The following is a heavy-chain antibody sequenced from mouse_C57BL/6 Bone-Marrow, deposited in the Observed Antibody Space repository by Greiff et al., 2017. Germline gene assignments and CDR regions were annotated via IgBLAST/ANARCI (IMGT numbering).Heavy chain of an antibody. D-gene: IGHD2-3*01. CDR3: ASFYDGYYDYFDY. CDR1: GYTFTSYW. J-gene: IGHJ2*01. CDR2: IYPSDRDT. V-gene: IGHV1-61*01. Sequence: VQLQQSGAELVRPGSSVKLSCKASGYTFTSYWMDWVKQRPGQGLEWIGNIYPSDRDTHYNQKFKGKATLTVDKSSSTAYMQLSSLTSEDSAVYYYASFYDGYYDYFDYWGQGTTLTVSS.